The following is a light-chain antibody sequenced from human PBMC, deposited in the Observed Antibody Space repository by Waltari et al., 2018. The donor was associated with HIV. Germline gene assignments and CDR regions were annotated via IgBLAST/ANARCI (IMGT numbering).Light chain of an antibody. J-gene: IGLJ3*02. CDR1: SSNIGAEYH. V-gene: IGLV1-40*01. CDR2: GNS. Sequence: QSVLAQPPSVSGAPGQRVTISCTGSSSNIGAEYHVYWYQHLPGTAPKLLIYGNSNRPSGVPNRFSGSKSDTSASLAITGLQAEDEADYYCQSYDRSLSAWVFGGGTRLNVL. CDR3: QSYDRSLSAWV.